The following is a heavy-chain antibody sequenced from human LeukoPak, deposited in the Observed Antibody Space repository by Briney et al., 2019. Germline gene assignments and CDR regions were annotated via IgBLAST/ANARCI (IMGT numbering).Heavy chain of an antibody. CDR1: GFTVSSNS. D-gene: IGHD4/OR15-4a*01. CDR2: IYSDNT. J-gene: IGHJ4*02. Sequence: GGSLRLSCTVSGFTVSSNSMSWVRQAPGKGPEWVSFIYSDNTHYSDSVKGRFTISRDNSKNTLYLQMNSLRAEDTAVYYCARRAGAYSHPYDYWGQGTLVTVSS. V-gene: IGHV3-53*01. CDR3: ARRAGAYSHPYDY.